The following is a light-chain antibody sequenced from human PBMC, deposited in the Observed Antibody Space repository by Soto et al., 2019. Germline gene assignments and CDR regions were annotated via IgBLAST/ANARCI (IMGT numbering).Light chain of an antibody. J-gene: IGLJ3*02. CDR1: SSDVGGYNY. CDR3: CSSAGTYTSL. V-gene: IGLV2-11*01. Sequence: QSALTKPRSVSGSPGQSVTISCTGTSSDVGGYNYVSWYQQHPGKAPKLIIYDVSKRPSGVPDRFSGSKSGNTASLTISGLQAEDEADYYCCSSAGTYTSLFGGGTKVTVL. CDR2: DVS.